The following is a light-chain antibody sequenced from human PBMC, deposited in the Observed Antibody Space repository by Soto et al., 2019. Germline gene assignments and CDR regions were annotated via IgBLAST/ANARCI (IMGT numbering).Light chain of an antibody. CDR2: SNN. CDR3: AAWDDSLTGPDVV. J-gene: IGLJ2*01. Sequence: QPVLTQPPSASGTPGQRVTISCSGSSSNIGSNTVNWYQQLPGTAPKLLIYSNNQRPSGVPDRFSGSKSGTSASLAISGLQSEDEADYYCAAWDDSLTGPDVVFGGGTKVTVL. CDR1: SSNIGSNT. V-gene: IGLV1-44*01.